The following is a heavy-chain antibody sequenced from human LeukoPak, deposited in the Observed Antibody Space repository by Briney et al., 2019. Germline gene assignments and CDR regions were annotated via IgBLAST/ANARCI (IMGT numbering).Heavy chain of an antibody. CDR3: ARGGGLDV. V-gene: IGHV3-48*01. J-gene: IGHJ6*02. D-gene: IGHD3-16*01. CDR1: GFTFNTYT. CDR2: ISGSSGII. Sequence: QPGGSLRLSCAASGFTFNTYTMNWVRQAPGKGLEWVSYISGSSGIIDYADSVRGRFTISRDNAKNSLYLQMNSLRAEDTAVYFCARGGGLDVWGQGATVTVSS.